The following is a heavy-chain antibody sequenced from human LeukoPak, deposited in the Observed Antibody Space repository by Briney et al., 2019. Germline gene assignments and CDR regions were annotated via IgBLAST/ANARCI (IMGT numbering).Heavy chain of an antibody. CDR3: ARDFTPEWFDIH. CDR2: ISYDGSDE. Sequence: GGSLRLSCVASGLAFSSYSMHWVRQAPGKGLEWVGVISYDGSDEYFTDSVKGRFTISRDNSKNTVYLQMNSLRADDTAVYYCARDFTPEWFDIHWGQGTLVTVS. J-gene: IGHJ4*02. V-gene: IGHV3-30*04. D-gene: IGHD3-3*01. CDR1: GLAFSSYS.